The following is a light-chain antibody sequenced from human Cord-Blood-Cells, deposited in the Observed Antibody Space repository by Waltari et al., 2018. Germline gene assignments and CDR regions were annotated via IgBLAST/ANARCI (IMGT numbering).Light chain of an antibody. CDR2: DAS. CDR1: QSISSW. Sequence: GDRVTITCRASQSISSWLAWYQQKPGKAPKLLIYDASSLESGVPSRFSGSVSGTEFTLTISSLQPYDFATYYCQQYNSYWTFGQGTKVEIK. CDR3: QQYNSYWT. V-gene: IGKV1-5*01. J-gene: IGKJ1*01.